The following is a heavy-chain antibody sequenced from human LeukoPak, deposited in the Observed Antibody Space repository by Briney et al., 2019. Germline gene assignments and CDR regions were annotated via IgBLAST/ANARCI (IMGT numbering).Heavy chain of an antibody. CDR3: ARSQEVFEHDAFDI. Sequence: SETLSLTCTVSGGSISGYYWSWIRQPPGKGLEWIGYIYYSGSINYNPSLKSRVTISVDTSKNQFSLKLSSVTAADTAVYYCARSQEVFEHDAFDIWGQGTMVTVSS. CDR1: GGSISGYY. D-gene: IGHD3-9*01. V-gene: IGHV4-59*08. J-gene: IGHJ3*02. CDR2: IYYSGSI.